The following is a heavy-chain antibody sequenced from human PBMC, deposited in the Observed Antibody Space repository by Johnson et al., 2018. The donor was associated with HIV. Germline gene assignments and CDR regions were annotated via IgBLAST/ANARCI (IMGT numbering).Heavy chain of an antibody. Sequence: EVQLVESGGGVVQPGRSLRLSCAASGFTFSDHYMDWVRQAPGKGLEWVANINQDGTEKYDLDSEKGRFTISRDNAEDSLYLQMNSLRVDDTAIYYCVRGRDSSGDGGAFDIWGQGTMVTVSS. CDR3: VRGRDSSGDGGAFDI. D-gene: IGHD1-26*01. CDR1: GFTFSDHY. V-gene: IGHV3-7*05. CDR2: INQDGTEK. J-gene: IGHJ3*02.